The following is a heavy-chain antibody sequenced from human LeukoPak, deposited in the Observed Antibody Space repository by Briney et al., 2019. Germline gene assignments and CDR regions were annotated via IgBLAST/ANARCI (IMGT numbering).Heavy chain of an antibody. CDR2: IYYSGST. J-gene: IGHJ6*02. CDR3: ARALCCGDGMDV. CDR1: GGSISSYY. V-gene: IGHV4-59*01. D-gene: IGHD2-21*01. Sequence: SETLSLTCTVSGGSISSYYWSWIRQPPGKGLEWIGYIYYSGSTNYNPSLKSRVTISVDTSKNQFSLKLSSVTAADTAVYYCARALCCGDGMDVWGQGTTVTVSS.